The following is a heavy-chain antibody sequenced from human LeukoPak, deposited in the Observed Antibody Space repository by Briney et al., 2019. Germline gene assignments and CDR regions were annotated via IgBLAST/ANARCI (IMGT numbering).Heavy chain of an antibody. CDR2: IYYSGST. D-gene: IGHD3-22*01. J-gene: IGHJ4*02. Sequence: SETLSLTCTVSGGSISSSSYYWGWIRQPPGKGLEWIGSIYYSGSTYYNPSLKSRVTISVDTSKNQFSLKLSSVTAADTAVYYCAGPTYYYDSSGYYYGVFDYWGQGTLVTASS. CDR1: GGSISSSSYY. V-gene: IGHV4-39*01. CDR3: AGPTYYYDSSGYYYGVFDY.